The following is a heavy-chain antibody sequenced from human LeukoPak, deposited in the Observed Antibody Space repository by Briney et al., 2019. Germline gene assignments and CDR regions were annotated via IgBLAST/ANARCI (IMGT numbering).Heavy chain of an antibody. CDR2: IYYSGST. D-gene: IGHD1-26*01. CDR1: GGSISSHY. Sequence: PSETLSLTCTVSGGSISSHYWSWIRQPPGKGLEWIGYIYYSGSTNYNPSLKSRVPISVDTSKNQFSLKLSSVTAADTAVYYCARSGSYYFDYWGQGTLVTVSS. J-gene: IGHJ4*02. V-gene: IGHV4-59*11. CDR3: ARSGSYYFDY.